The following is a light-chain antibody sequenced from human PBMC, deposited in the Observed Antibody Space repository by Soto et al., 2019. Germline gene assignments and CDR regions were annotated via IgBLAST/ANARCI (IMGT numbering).Light chain of an antibody. J-gene: IGKJ1*01. CDR3: QQYGSSGT. Sequence: ESVLTQSPGTLSLSPVERATLSCMASQSVSNNYLAWYQQKPGQAPRLLIYGASNRATGTPDRFSGSGSGTDFTLTISRLEPEDFAVYYCQQYGSSGTSGQGTKVDI. V-gene: IGKV3-20*01. CDR1: QSVSNNY. CDR2: GAS.